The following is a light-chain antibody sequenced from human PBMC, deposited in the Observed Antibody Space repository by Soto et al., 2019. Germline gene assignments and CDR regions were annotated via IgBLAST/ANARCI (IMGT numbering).Light chain of an antibody. CDR2: GAS. J-gene: IGKJ4*01. CDR1: QSVSSSF. Sequence: EIVLTQSPGTLSLSPGERATLSCRASQSVSSSFLAWYQQKPGQAPRLLIYGASSRATGIPDRFSDSGSGTDFTLTISRLEPEDFAVYYCQQYDSSPLTFGGGTKVEIK. CDR3: QQYDSSPLT. V-gene: IGKV3-20*01.